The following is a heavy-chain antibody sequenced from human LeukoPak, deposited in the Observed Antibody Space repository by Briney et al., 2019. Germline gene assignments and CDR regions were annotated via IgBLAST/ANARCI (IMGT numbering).Heavy chain of an antibody. Sequence: GGSLRLSCAASGFAFSRYSMNWVRQAPGKGLEWVSTISSTSTYIYYADSVEGRFTISRDNARNSLYLQMNSLRAEDTAVYFCARVPGSYYVDFDYWGQGILVTVSS. CDR2: ISSTSTYI. D-gene: IGHD3-10*01. V-gene: IGHV3-21*01. CDR3: ARVPGSYYVDFDY. J-gene: IGHJ4*02. CDR1: GFAFSRYS.